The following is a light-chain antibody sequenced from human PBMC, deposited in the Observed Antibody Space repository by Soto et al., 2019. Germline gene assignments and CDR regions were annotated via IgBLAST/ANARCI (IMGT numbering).Light chain of an antibody. V-gene: IGLV2-23*01. Sequence: QSVLTQPASVSGSPGQSITISCTGTSSTVGGFNVVSWYQQHPGKAPKVIIYEGIKRASGVSNRFSASNSGSTASLTISGLQAEDEADYYCCSYVGATTYVFGTGTKVTVL. CDR3: CSYVGATTYV. J-gene: IGLJ1*01. CDR2: EGI. CDR1: SSTVGGFNV.